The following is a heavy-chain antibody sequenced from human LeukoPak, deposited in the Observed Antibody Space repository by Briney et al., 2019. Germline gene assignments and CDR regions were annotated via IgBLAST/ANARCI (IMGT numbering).Heavy chain of an antibody. D-gene: IGHD3-22*01. CDR2: INPSGGST. CDR3: ATDVRFNSSGYYYNWFDP. V-gene: IGHV1-46*01. Sequence: ASVKVSCKASGYTFTSYYMHWVRQAPGQGLEWMGIINPSGGSTSYAQKFQGRVTMTEDTSTDTAYMELSSLRSEDTAVYYCATDVRFNSSGYYYNWFDPWGQGTLVTVSS. CDR1: GYTFTSYY. J-gene: IGHJ5*02.